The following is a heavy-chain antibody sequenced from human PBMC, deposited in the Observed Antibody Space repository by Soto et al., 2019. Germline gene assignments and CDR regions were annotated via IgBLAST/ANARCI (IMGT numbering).Heavy chain of an antibody. CDR3: ARDGGYENAFDL. J-gene: IGHJ3*01. CDR1: GFTFSSYG. D-gene: IGHD3-16*01. V-gene: IGHV3-33*01. CDR2: IWYDGSNK. Sequence: QVQLVESGGGVVQPGRSLRLSCAASGFTFSSYGMHWVRQAPGKGLEWVAVIWYDGSNKYSEDSVKARFTMSRDNSKNRLSQQMNSLRAEDTAVYYSARDGGYENAFDLWVRRTMITVSS.